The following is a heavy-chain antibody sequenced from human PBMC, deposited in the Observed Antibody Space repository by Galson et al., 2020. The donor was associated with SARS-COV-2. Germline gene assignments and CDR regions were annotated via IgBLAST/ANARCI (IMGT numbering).Heavy chain of an antibody. D-gene: IGHD1-26*01. Sequence: GESLKISCAASGFTFSSYAMHWVRQAPGKGLEWVAVISYDGSNKYYADSVKGRFTIPRDNSKNTLYLQMNSLRAEDTAVYYCARGSGSYYAAFDIWGQGTMVTVSS. V-gene: IGHV3-30-3*01. J-gene: IGHJ3*02. CDR2: ISYDGSNK. CDR1: GFTFSSYA. CDR3: ARGSGSYYAAFDI.